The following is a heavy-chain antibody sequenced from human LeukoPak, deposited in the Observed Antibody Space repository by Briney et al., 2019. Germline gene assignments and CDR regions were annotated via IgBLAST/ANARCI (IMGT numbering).Heavy chain of an antibody. J-gene: IGHJ5*02. CDR2: IYTSGST. CDR3: ARHRSYGGNSLGWFDP. D-gene: IGHD4-23*01. Sequence: SETLSLTCTVSGGSISSYYWSWIRQPPGKGLEWIGYIYTSGSTNYNPSLKSRVTISVDTSKNQFSLKLSSVTAADTAVHYCARHRSYGGNSLGWFDPWGQGTLVTVSS. CDR1: GGSISSYY. V-gene: IGHV4-4*09.